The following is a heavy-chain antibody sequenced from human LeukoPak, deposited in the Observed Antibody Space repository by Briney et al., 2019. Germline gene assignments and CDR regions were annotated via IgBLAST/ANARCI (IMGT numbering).Heavy chain of an antibody. V-gene: IGHV3-30-3*01. Sequence: GGSLRLSCAASGFTFSSYAMHWVRQAPGKGLEWVAVISYDGSNKYYADSVKGRFTISRDNSKNTLYLQMNSLRAEDTAVYYCARDSGYSSGWDPDVRWYFDLWGRGTLVTVSS. J-gene: IGHJ2*01. D-gene: IGHD6-19*01. CDR2: ISYDGSNK. CDR1: GFTFSSYA. CDR3: ARDSGYSSGWDPDVRWYFDL.